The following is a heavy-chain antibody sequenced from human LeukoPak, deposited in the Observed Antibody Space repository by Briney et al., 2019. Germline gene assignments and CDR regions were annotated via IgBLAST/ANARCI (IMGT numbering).Heavy chain of an antibody. CDR3: AKDNFDP. Sequence: PGGSLRLSRAASGFTFSSYGMHWVRQAPGKGLEWVAVISYDGSNKYYADSVKGRFTISRDNSKNTLYLQMNSLRAEDTAVYYCAKDNFDPWGQGTLVTVSS. CDR1: GFTFSSYG. CDR2: ISYDGSNK. J-gene: IGHJ5*02. V-gene: IGHV3-30*18.